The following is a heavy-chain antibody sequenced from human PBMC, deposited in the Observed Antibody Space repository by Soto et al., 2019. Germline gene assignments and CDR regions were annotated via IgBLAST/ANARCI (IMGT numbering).Heavy chain of an antibody. J-gene: IGHJ3*02. CDR3: ARRYGGDYAWDDAFDI. D-gene: IGHD4-17*01. CDR1: GGSISSSSYY. CDR2: IYYSGST. V-gene: IGHV4-39*01. Sequence: SETLSLTCTVSGGSISSSSYYWGWIRQPPGKGLEWIGSIYYSGSTYYNPSLKSRVTISVDTSKNQFSLKLSSVTAADTAVYYCARRYGGDYAWDDAFDIWGQGTMVTVSS.